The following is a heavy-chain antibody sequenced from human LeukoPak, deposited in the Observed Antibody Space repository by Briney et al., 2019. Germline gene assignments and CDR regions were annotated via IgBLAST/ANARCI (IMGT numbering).Heavy chain of an antibody. J-gene: IGHJ6*03. CDR2: TYYRSKWYN. Sequence: SQTLSLTCAVSGDSVSSNSAAWNWIRQSPSRGLEWLGRTYYRSKWYNDYAVSVKSRITINPDTSKNQFSLQLNSVTPEDTAVYYCARDWNYDYYYYYYMDVWGKGTTVTVSS. D-gene: IGHD1-7*01. V-gene: IGHV6-1*01. CDR3: ARDWNYDYYYYYYMDV. CDR1: GDSVSSNSAA.